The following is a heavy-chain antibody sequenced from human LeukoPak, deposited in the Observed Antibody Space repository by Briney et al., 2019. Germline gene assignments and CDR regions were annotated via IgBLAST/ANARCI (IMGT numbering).Heavy chain of an antibody. CDR3: ARVYGSGSYYFDY. D-gene: IGHD3-10*01. Sequence: PSETLSLTCAVSGGSISSGGYSWSWIRQPSGKGLEWIGYIYYSGSANYNPSLKSRVTISVDTSKNQFSLKLSSVTAADTAVYYCARVYGSGSYYFDYWGQGTLVTVSS. V-gene: IGHV4-61*08. CDR1: GGSISSGGYS. J-gene: IGHJ4*02. CDR2: IYYSGSA.